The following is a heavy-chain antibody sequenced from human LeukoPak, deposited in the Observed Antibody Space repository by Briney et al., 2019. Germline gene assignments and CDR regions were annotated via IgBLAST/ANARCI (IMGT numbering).Heavy chain of an antibody. J-gene: IGHJ4*02. CDR1: GFSFNSYW. CDR2: INQGGGEK. D-gene: IGHD3-9*01. Sequence: GGSQRLSCAASGFSFNSYWMTWVRQAPGKGLEWVANINQGGGEKNYVDSVKGRFTISRDNAKTSLYLQMNSLRAEDTALYYCARGFFDSLPHFDYWGQGTLVTVSS. CDR3: ARGFFDSLPHFDY. V-gene: IGHV3-7*01.